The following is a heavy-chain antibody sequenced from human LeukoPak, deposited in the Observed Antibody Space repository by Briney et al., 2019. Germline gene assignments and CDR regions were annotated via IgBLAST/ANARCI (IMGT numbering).Heavy chain of an antibody. CDR2: MNPNSGNT. CDR3: ASLAGGSYYYYGMDV. Sequence: GASVKVSCKASGYTFTSYDINWVRQATGQGLEWMGWMNPNSGNTGYAQKFQGRVTMTRNTPRSTAYMELSSLRSEDTAVYYCASLAGGSYYYYGMDVWGQGTTVTVSS. V-gene: IGHV1-8*01. D-gene: IGHD3-16*01. J-gene: IGHJ6*02. CDR1: GYTFTSYD.